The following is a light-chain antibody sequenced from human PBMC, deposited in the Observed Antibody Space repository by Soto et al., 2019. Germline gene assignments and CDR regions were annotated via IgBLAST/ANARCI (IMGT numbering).Light chain of an antibody. J-gene: IGKJ1*01. CDR1: QSVSTY. CDR2: GAF. Sequence: EIVLTQSPATLSLSPGERATLSCRASQSVSTYLAWYQQKPGQAPRLLIYGAFNRASGIPARFSGSGSGTDFTLTINSLEPEDFAVYYCQHRSNWPRTFGQGTKVEVK. CDR3: QHRSNWPRT. V-gene: IGKV3-11*01.